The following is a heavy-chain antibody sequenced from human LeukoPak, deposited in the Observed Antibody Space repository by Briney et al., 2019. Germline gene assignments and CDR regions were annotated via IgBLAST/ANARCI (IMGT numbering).Heavy chain of an antibody. CDR3: ARDRAYYDSSGYDTEYFQH. D-gene: IGHD3-22*01. V-gene: IGHV3-33*01. CDR2: IWYDGSNK. J-gene: IGHJ1*01. CDR1: GFTFSSYG. Sequence: GGSLRLSCAASGFTFSSYGMHWVRQAPGKWLEWVAVIWYDGSNKYYADSVKGRFTISRDNSKNTLYLQMNSLRAEDTAVYYCARDRAYYDSSGYDTEYFQHWGQGTLVTVSS.